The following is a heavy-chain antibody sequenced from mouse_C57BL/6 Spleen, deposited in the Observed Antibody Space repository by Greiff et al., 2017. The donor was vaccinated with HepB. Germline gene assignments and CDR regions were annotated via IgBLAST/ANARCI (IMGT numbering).Heavy chain of an antibody. V-gene: IGHV1-39*01. J-gene: IGHJ3*01. CDR2: INPNYGTT. CDR1: GYSFTDYN. D-gene: IGHD1-1*01. CDR3: ARSGYYGSSPWFAY. Sequence: EVQLQQSGPELVKPGASVKISCKASGYSFTDYNMNWVKQSNGKSLEWIGVINPNYGTTSYNQKFKGKVTLTVDQSSSTAYMQLNSLTSEDSAVYYCARSGYYGSSPWFAYWGQGTLVTVSA.